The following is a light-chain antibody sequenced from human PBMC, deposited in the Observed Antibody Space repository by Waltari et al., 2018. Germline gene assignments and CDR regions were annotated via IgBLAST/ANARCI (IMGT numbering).Light chain of an antibody. J-gene: IGKJ1*01. CDR1: QSISFN. CDR3: QQYNTGPPCT. CDR2: GAS. Sequence: EIVMMQSPATLSVSPGERATLSCRASQSISFNLAWYQQKPDQAPRLLIYGASTRASGIPARFSGSGSGTDFSLTISSLQSEDFAVYFCQQYNTGPPCTFGQGTKVEIK. V-gene: IGKV3-15*01.